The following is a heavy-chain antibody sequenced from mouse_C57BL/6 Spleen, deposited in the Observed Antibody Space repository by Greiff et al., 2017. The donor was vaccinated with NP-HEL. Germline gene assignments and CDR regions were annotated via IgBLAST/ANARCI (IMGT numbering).Heavy chain of an antibody. V-gene: IGHV1-15*01. CDR1: GYTFTDYE. J-gene: IGHJ3*01. CDR2: IDPETGGT. D-gene: IGHD1-1*01. CDR3: TRLGHYYGSSYGFAY. Sequence: QVQLQQSGAELVRPGASVTLSCKASGYTFTDYEMHWVKQTPVHGLEWIGAIDPETGGTAYNQKFKGKAILTADKSSSTAYMELRSLTSEDSAVYYCTRLGHYYGSSYGFAYWGQGTLVTVSA.